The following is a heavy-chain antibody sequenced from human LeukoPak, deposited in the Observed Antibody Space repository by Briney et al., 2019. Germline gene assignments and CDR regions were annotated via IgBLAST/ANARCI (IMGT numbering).Heavy chain of an antibody. D-gene: IGHD5-24*01. CDR3: ARDSHGYNYFDY. CDR2: ISYDGSNK. V-gene: IGHV3-30*04. CDR1: GFTFSSYA. Sequence: GGSLRLSCAASGFTFSSYAMHWVRQAPGKGLEWVAVISYDGSNKYYADSVKGRFTISRDNSKNTLYLQMNSLRAEDTAVYYCARDSHGYNYFDYWGQGTLVTVSS. J-gene: IGHJ4*02.